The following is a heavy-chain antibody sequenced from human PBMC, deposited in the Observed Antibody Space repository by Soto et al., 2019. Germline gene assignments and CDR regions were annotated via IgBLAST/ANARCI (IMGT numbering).Heavy chain of an antibody. V-gene: IGHV1-69*13. CDR3: ATGVIWIGYFTVDS. CDR1: GGSFGKSA. J-gene: IGHJ4*02. D-gene: IGHD3-3*01. CDR2: FIAVYRTL. Sequence: VASVKVSCKASGGSFGKSAINWVRQTPGQGLEWLGGFIAVYRTLNYAQKFQGRVTITADESTGTAYMTLSSLASDDTAVYYCATGVIWIGYFTVDSWGQGTRVTVSS.